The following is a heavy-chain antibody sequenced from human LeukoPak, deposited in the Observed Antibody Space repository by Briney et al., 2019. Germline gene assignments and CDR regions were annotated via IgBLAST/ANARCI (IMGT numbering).Heavy chain of an antibody. V-gene: IGHV3-21*01. CDR1: GFTFSSYS. J-gene: IGHJ4*02. CDR2: ISSSSTYI. Sequence: GGSLRLFCAASGFTFSSYSMNWVRQAPGKGLEWVSSISSSSTYIYYADSVKGRFTISRDNAKNSLYLQMNSLIAEDTAVYNCAREDSYGFGIDYWGQGTLVTVSS. CDR3: AREDSYGFGIDY. D-gene: IGHD5-18*01.